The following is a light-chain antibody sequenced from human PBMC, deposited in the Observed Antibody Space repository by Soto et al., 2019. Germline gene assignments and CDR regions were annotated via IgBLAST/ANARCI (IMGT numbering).Light chain of an antibody. CDR3: QQSDSFPFT. Sequence: DIQMTQSPSSVSASVGDRVTIAFRASQDISSWLAWYQQIPGKAPKLLIYAASALQGGVPSRFSGSGSGTHFTLIISSLQPEDFATYYCQQSDSFPFTFGPGTKVDIK. J-gene: IGKJ3*01. CDR1: QDISSW. V-gene: IGKV1-12*01. CDR2: AAS.